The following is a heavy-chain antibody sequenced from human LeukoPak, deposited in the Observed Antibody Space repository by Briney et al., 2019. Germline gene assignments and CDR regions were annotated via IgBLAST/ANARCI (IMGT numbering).Heavy chain of an antibody. J-gene: IGHJ6*02. Sequence: RRSLTPSWAAAGFTFSSDGMHWVRQAPGKGLEWVAVIWYDGSNKYYADSVKRRFTNSRDNSKHTLCLQMNSLRAEDTAVFYCGRDYDQYCSSTSCDLWGYSYYGMDVWGQGTTVTVSS. CDR1: GFTFSSDG. CDR3: GRDYDQYCSSTSCDLWGYSYYGMDV. D-gene: IGHD2-2*01. CDR2: IWYDGSNK. V-gene: IGHV3-33*01.